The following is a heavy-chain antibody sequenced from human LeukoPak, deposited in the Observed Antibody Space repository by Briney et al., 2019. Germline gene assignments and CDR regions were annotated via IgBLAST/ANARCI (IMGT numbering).Heavy chain of an antibody. CDR1: GGSFSRYY. CDR2: IDHRGDT. CDR3: ARGATISETGYFDF. J-gene: IGHJ4*03. Sequence: SETLSLTCAVYGGSFSRYYWSWIRQSPGKGLEWIAEIDHRGDTNYNPSVKSRVTISVDTSKNQFYLKVRSLSAADTAVYYCARGATISETGYFDFWGQGTPVTVSS. D-gene: IGHD5-24*01. V-gene: IGHV4-34*01.